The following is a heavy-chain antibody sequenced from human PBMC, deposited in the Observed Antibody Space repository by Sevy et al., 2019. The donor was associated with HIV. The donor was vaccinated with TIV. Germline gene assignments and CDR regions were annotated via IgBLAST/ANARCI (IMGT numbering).Heavy chain of an antibody. J-gene: IGHJ4*02. D-gene: IGHD2-15*01. CDR2: IKSKTDGGTT. V-gene: IGHV3-15*01. CDR3: TLEGLYCSGGSCYSEGFDS. Sequence: GGSLRLSCAAFGFTFTNAWMSWVRQAPGKGLEWVGRIKSKTDGGTTDYAAPVKGRFTISRDDSKNTLYLHMNSLKTEDTAVYSCTLEGLYCSGGSCYSEGFDSWGQGTLVTVSS. CDR1: GFTFTNAW.